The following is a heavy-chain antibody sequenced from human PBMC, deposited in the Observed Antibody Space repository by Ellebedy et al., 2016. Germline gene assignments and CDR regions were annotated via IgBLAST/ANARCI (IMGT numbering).Heavy chain of an antibody. CDR3: ASTYGGYWYFDL. D-gene: IGHD3-16*01. CDR2: IIPILGIA. J-gene: IGHJ2*01. CDR1: GGTFSSYA. Sequence: SVKVSXKASGGTFSSYAISWVRQAPGQGLEWMGRIIPILGIANYAQKFQGRVTITADESTSTAYMELSSLRSEDTAVYYCASTYGGYWYFDLWGRGTLVTVSS. V-gene: IGHV1-69*04.